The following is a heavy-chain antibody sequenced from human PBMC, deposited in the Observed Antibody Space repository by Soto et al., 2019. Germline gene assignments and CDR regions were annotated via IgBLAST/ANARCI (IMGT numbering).Heavy chain of an antibody. J-gene: IGHJ3*01. V-gene: IGHV4-38-2*01. CDR3: ARGANIMATSNDPFDV. CDR1: GHSISSGYY. Sequence: PSETLSLTCGVSGHSISSGYYWGWIRQPPGRGLEWIGNIYHSGNTYYNPSLKSRVTISLDTSKNQFSLRLNSVTAADTAVYCCARGANIMATSNDPFDVWGQGTMVTVSS. CDR2: IYHSGNT. D-gene: IGHD5-12*01.